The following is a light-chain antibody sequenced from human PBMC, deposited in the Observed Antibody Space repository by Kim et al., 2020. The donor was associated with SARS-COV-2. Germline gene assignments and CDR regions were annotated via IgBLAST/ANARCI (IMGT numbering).Light chain of an antibody. CDR2: AAS. V-gene: IGKV1-8*01. J-gene: IGKJ4*01. Sequence: SASTGDRVTITCRASQGISSYLAWYQQKPGKATKLLIYAASTLQSGVPSRFSGSGSGTDFTLTISCLQSEDFATYYCQQYYSYPLFGGGTKVDIK. CDR1: QGISSY. CDR3: QQYYSYPL.